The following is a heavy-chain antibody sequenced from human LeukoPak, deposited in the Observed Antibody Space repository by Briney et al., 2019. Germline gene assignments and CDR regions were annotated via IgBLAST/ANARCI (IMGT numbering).Heavy chain of an antibody. Sequence: GGSLRLSCAASGFTFDDYGMSWVRQAPGKGLEWVSGINWNGGSTGYADSVKGRFTIFRDNAKNSLYVQMNSLRVEDTAVYYCARGGELRYFDWLLRAFDYWGQGTLVTVSS. V-gene: IGHV3-20*04. CDR1: GFTFDDYG. CDR3: ARGGELRYFDWLLRAFDY. CDR2: INWNGGST. D-gene: IGHD3-9*01. J-gene: IGHJ4*02.